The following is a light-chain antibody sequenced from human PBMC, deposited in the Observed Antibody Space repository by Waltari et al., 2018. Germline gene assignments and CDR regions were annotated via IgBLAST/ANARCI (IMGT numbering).Light chain of an antibody. V-gene: IGLV3-25*03. J-gene: IGLJ2*01. CDR2: KDS. Sequence: YELTQTPSMSVSPGQTASITCSGDILAKQYGHWYQQKSGQAPVLIIYKDSERPPGIPERVSGSSSGTTVTLTISDVQSEDEADYYCQSTVSSGTYTGLFGGGTKLNVL. CDR3: QSTVSSGTYTGL. CDR1: ILAKQY.